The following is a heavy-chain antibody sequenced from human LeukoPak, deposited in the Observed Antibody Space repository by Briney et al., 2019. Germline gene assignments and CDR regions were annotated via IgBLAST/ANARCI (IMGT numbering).Heavy chain of an antibody. CDR1: GGSISSGGYP. V-gene: IGHV4-30-2*01. J-gene: IGHJ4*02. CDR2: IYHSGST. Sequence: SETLSLTCAVSGGSISSGGYPWSWIPQPPGKGLELIGYIYHSGSTYYNPSLKSRVTISVDRSKNQFSLKLSSVTAADTAVYYCARIGCYGSGLLFDYWGQGTLVTVSS. D-gene: IGHD3-10*01. CDR3: ARIGCYGSGLLFDY.